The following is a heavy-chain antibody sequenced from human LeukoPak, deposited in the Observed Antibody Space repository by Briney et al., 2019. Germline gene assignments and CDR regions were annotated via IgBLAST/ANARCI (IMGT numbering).Heavy chain of an antibody. CDR1: GGSISSYY. V-gene: IGHV4-59*05. CDR2: IYYSGST. J-gene: IGHJ4*02. D-gene: IGHD5-18*01. CDR3: ARQADGQLWPTYYFDY. Sequence: SETLSLTCTVSGGSISSYYWSWIRQPPGKGLEWIGSIYYSGSTYYNPSLKSRVTISVDTSKNQFSLKLSSVTAADTAVYYCARQADGQLWPTYYFDYWGQGTLVTVSS.